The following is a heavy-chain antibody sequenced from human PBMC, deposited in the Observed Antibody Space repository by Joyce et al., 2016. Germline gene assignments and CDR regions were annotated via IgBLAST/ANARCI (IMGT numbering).Heavy chain of an antibody. D-gene: IGHD1-14*01. CDR3: ATYTRFDP. Sequence: EVQLVESGGGLVQPGGSLRLSCAASGFTFSSYWMRWVGQAPGKGLEWEANIKEDGSESHYVDSVKGRFTISRDNAKKSVYLQMDSLRAEDTAVYYCATYTRFDPWGQGTLVTVSS. J-gene: IGHJ5*02. V-gene: IGHV3-7*03. CDR2: IKEDGSES. CDR1: GFTFSSYW.